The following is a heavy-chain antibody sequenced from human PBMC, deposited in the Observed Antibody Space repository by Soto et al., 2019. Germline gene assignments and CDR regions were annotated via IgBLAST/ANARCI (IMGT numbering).Heavy chain of an antibody. CDR3: AKNPGYYYDSTGYHFDS. Sequence: EVQLLESGGGLVQPGGSLRLSCAASEFTFSNYAMSWVRQAPGKGLEWVSAISYGGGTTYYADSVKGRFTISRDNSKNTLDLQMNSLRAEDTAVYYCAKNPGYYYDSTGYHFDSWGQGTLVTVSS. CDR1: EFTFSNYA. J-gene: IGHJ4*02. CDR2: ISYGGGTT. V-gene: IGHV3-23*01. D-gene: IGHD3-22*01.